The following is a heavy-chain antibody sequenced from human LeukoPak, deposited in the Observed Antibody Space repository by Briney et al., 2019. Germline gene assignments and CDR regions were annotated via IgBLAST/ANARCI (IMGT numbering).Heavy chain of an antibody. J-gene: IGHJ4*02. V-gene: IGHV3-23*01. CDR1: GFTFSSYG. D-gene: IGHD4-17*01. CDR2: ISGRGGGT. Sequence: PGGSLRLSCAASGFTFSSYGMSWVRQAPGQGLEGLEWVSTISGRGGGTYYADSVKGRFTISRDNSKNTLYLQMNSLRAEDTAVYYCAKERFSGDYAIDYWGQGTLVTVSS. CDR3: AKERFSGDYAIDY.